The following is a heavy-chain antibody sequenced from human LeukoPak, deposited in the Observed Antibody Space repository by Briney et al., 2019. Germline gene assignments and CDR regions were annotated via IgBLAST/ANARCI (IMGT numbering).Heavy chain of an antibody. CDR3: ARAGDIRPWFGELSDWFDP. CDR1: GGSISSYY. V-gene: IGHV4-59*01. CDR2: IYYSGST. J-gene: IGHJ5*02. D-gene: IGHD3-10*01. Sequence: SETLSLTCTVSGGSISSYYWSWIRQPPGKGLEWIGYIYYSGSTNYNPSLKSRVTISVDTSKNQFSLKLSSVTAADTAVYYCARAGDIRPWFGELSDWFDPWGQGTLVTVSS.